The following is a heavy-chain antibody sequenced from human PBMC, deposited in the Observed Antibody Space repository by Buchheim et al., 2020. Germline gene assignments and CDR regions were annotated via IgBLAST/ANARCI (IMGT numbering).Heavy chain of an antibody. J-gene: IGHJ4*02. CDR1: GGSISTYY. CDR2: VHYSGST. CDR3: VRGNPVTASYYFDS. D-gene: IGHD2-21*02. Sequence: QVQLQESGPGLVKPSETLSLTCTVSGGSISTYYWSWIRQPPGKGLEWIAYVHYSGSTDYNPSLKSRVTISVDTSKNKFSLNLSSVTAADTAVYYCVRGNPVTASYYFDSWGQGTL. V-gene: IGHV4-59*01.